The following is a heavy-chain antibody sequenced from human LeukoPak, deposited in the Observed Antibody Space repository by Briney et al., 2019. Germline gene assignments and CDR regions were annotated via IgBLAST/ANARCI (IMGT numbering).Heavy chain of an antibody. D-gene: IGHD3-9*01. Sequence: GGSLRLSCAASGFTFSNYAMTWVRQAPGKGLEWVSTISGSGGSTYYADSVKGRFTISRDNSKNTLYLQMGSLRAEDTAVYYCAKGTYFDWLLSRGYYFDYWGQGTLVTVSS. CDR2: ISGSGGST. CDR3: AKGTYFDWLLSRGYYFDY. J-gene: IGHJ4*02. V-gene: IGHV3-23*01. CDR1: GFTFSNYA.